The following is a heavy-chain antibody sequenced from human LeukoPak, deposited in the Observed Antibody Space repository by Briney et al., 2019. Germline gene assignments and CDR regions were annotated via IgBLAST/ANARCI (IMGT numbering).Heavy chain of an antibody. CDR2: ISGSSTTI. V-gene: IGHV3-48*01. CDR1: GFVFSTYS. J-gene: IGHJ4*02. Sequence: QTGGSLRLSCTASGFVFSTYSTNWVRQAPGKGLEWVSYISGSSTTIYYADSVKGRFTTSRDNAKNTLYLQMNSLRAEDTAVYYCAKVGLLWFGELLSYFDYWGQGTLVTVSS. CDR3: AKVGLLWFGELLSYFDY. D-gene: IGHD3-10*01.